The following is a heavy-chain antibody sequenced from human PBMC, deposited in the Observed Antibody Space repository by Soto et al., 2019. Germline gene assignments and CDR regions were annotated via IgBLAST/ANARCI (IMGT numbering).Heavy chain of an antibody. CDR1: GDSVSSNSAA. CDR3: ARIRYGEYSSSLILDY. Sequence: QSQTLSLTCAISGDSVSSNSAAWNWIRQSPSRGLEWLGRTYYRSKWYNDYAVSVKSRITINPDTSKNQFSLQLNSVTPEDTAVYYCARIRYGEYSSSLILDYWGQATQVTVSS. J-gene: IGHJ4*02. V-gene: IGHV6-1*01. D-gene: IGHD6-6*01. CDR2: TYYRSKWYN.